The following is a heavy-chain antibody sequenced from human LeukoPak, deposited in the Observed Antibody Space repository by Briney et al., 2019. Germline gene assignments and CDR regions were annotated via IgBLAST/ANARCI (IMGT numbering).Heavy chain of an antibody. J-gene: IGHJ4*02. CDR2: MNTTGST. CDR1: GDSISIGSYY. V-gene: IGHV4-61*09. CDR3: ARDWDY. Sequence: SETLSLTCTVSGDSISIGSYYWSWLRQPAGKGLEWIGHMNTTGSTKYNPSLKSRVTISVDTTNNQFSLKVSSVTAADTAVYYCARDWDYWGQGTLVTVSS.